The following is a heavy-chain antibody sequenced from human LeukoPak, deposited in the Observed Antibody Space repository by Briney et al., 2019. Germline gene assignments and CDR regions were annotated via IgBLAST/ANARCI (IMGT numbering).Heavy chain of an antibody. J-gene: IGHJ6*02. V-gene: IGHV1-18*01. D-gene: IGHD2-2*02. CDR3: ARDAAAAIPAYHSMDV. Sequence: GASVKVSCKASGYTFTSYGISWVRQAPGQGLEWMGWISAYNGNTNYAQKLQDRVTMTTDPSTSTAYMELRSLRSDDTAVYYCARDAAAAIPAYHSMDVWGQGTTVTVSS. CDR2: ISAYNGNT. CDR1: GYTFTSYG.